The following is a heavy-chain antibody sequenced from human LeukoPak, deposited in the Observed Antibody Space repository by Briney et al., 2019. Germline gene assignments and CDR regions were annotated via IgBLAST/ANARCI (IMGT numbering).Heavy chain of an antibody. J-gene: IGHJ4*02. CDR1: GFTFDNYG. D-gene: IGHD3-22*01. V-gene: IGHV3-20*04. Sequence: RPGGSLRLSCAASGFTFDNYGMSWARQVPGKGLEWVSSINGNGGSTAYADSVKGRFTISRDNSKNTLYLQMNSLRAEDTAVYYCAKDPKGRGYTAYWGQGTLVTVSS. CDR3: AKDPKGRGYTAY. CDR2: INGNGGST.